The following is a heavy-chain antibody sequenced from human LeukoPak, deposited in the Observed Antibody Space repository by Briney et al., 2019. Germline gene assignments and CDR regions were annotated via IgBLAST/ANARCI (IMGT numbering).Heavy chain of an antibody. V-gene: IGHV3-53*04. J-gene: IGHJ4*02. CDR3: ASEGRTVTMTA. Sequence: GGSLRLSCAASGFTVSSNDMSGVRQAPGKGLEWVSVIYSGGSTYYADSVKGRFTISRHNSKNTLYLQMNSLRAEDTAVYYCASEGRTVTMTAWGQGTLVTVSS. CDR2: IYSGGST. D-gene: IGHD4-17*01. CDR1: GFTVSSND.